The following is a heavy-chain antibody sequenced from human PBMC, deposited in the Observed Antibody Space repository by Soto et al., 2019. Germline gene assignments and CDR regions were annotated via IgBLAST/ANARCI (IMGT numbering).Heavy chain of an antibody. J-gene: IGHJ4*02. D-gene: IGHD6-19*01. CDR3: AKAAGIALALLAY. Sequence: GGSLRLSCAGSGFTFSSYAMSWGRQAPGKGLEWVSAISGSGGSTYYADSVKGRFTISRDNSKNTLYLQMNSLRAEDTAVYYFAKAAGIALALLAYCGQGSLVPGSS. CDR1: GFTFSSYA. CDR2: ISGSGGST. V-gene: IGHV3-23*01.